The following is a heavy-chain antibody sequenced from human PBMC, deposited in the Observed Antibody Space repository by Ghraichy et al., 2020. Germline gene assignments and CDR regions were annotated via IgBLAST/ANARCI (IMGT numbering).Heavy chain of an antibody. Sequence: SETLSLTCAVSGGSMTSSNWWSWVRQPPGKGLEWIGEIYLGGNTNYNPSLKSRVTISLEKSKNQLSLKLNSVTAADTAMYYCARGLGAKSAVRTASWGPGTLVTVSS. V-gene: IGHV4-4*02. J-gene: IGHJ5*02. CDR1: GGSMTSSNW. D-gene: IGHD3-16*01. CDR3: ARGLGAKSAVRTAS. CDR2: IYLGGNT.